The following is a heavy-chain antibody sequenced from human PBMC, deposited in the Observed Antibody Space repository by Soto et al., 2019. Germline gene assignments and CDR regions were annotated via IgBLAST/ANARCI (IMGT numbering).Heavy chain of an antibody. V-gene: IGHV3-23*01. Sequence: GGSLRLSCAASGFTFSNYALTWVRQAPGKGLECVSVISGSGGATYYTDSVKGRFTISRDSSKNSFHLQMSSLRAEDTAVYYCAVLWIGFYRSDYWGQGTLVTVSS. CDR1: GFTFSNYA. D-gene: IGHD3-3*01. CDR3: AVLWIGFYRSDY. J-gene: IGHJ4*01. CDR2: ISGSGGAT.